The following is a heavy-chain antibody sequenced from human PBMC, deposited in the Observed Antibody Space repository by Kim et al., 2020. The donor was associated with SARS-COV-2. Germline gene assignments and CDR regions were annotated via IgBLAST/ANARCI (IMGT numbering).Heavy chain of an antibody. J-gene: IGHJ5*02. D-gene: IGHD6-13*01. CDR3: AKGLQSTYSSSAS. Sequence: YSADSLKGRFTISRDNSKYTLYLQMASLRAADTAVYFCAKGLQSTYSSSASWGQGTLVTVSS. V-gene: IGHV3-23*01.